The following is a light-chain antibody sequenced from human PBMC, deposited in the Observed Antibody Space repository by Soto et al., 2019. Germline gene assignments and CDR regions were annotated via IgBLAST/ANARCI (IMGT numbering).Light chain of an antibody. J-gene: IGKJ1*01. CDR2: LGS. CDR1: HSLLHSNGYNY. CDR3: MQALQTLRT. V-gene: IGKV2-28*01. Sequence: VKTQYPLSLPVTPGEPACVSCRSSHSLLHSNGYNYLDWYLQRPGQSPQLLIYLGSNRASGVPDRFSGSGSGTDFTLKISRVEAEDVGVYYCMQALQTLRTFGQGTKVDI.